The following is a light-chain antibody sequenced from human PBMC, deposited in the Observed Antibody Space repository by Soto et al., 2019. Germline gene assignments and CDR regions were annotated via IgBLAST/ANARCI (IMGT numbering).Light chain of an antibody. Sequence: QSVLTQPSSVSGAPGQRVTISCAGGSSSIGAGYDVHWYRQLPGTAPKLLIYGNDNRPSGVPDRFSGSKSGTSASLTITGLQAEDEADYYCQSYDSSLSGPVFGGGTKLTVL. CDR2: GND. CDR3: QSYDSSLSGPV. V-gene: IGLV1-40*01. J-gene: IGLJ3*02. CDR1: SSSIGAGYD.